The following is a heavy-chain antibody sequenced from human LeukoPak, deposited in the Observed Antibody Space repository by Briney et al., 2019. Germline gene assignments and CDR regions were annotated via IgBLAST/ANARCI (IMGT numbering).Heavy chain of an antibody. Sequence: KFQGRVTITRDASASTAYMELSSLRSEDTAVYYCARDVVAAAGTKNWFDPWGQGTLVTVSS. D-gene: IGHD6-13*01. J-gene: IGHJ5*02. CDR3: ARDVVAAAGTKNWFDP. V-gene: IGHV1-3*01.